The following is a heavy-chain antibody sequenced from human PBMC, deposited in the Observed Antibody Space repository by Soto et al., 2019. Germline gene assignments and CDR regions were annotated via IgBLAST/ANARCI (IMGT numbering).Heavy chain of an antibody. CDR2: IYYSGST. V-gene: IGHV4-30-4*01. Sequence: SETLSLTCTVSGGSISSGDYYWSWIRQPPGKGLEWIGYIYYSGSTYYNPSLKSRVTISVDTSKNQFSLKLSSVTAADTAVYYCARVSGFYYYDSSGPINYWGQGTLVTVSS. D-gene: IGHD3-22*01. CDR3: ARVSGFYYYDSSGPINY. CDR1: GGSISSGDYY. J-gene: IGHJ4*02.